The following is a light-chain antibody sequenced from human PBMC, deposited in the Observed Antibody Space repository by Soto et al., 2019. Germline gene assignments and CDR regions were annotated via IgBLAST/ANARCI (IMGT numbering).Light chain of an antibody. CDR2: GAS. J-gene: IGKJ1*01. CDR3: QQCVSSTWT. Sequence: DIVWTQSPGTLSLSPGERATLSCGASQTISNNYLAWYQQKHGQAPRLLLYGASSRATGIPDRFSGSVSGTDVTISISRLENEDCAVYFCQQCVSSTWTFGQGTKVDIK. CDR1: QTISNNY. V-gene: IGKV3-20*01.